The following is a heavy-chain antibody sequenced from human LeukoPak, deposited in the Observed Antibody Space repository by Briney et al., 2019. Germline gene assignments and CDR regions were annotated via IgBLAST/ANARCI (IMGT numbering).Heavy chain of an antibody. Sequence: SETLSLTCTVSGGSISSSSYYWGWIRQPPGKGLEWIGSIYYSGSTYYNPSLKSRVTISVDTSKNQFSLKLSSVTAADTAVYYCARHSPSDAFDIWGQGTTVTVSS. V-gene: IGHV4-39*01. J-gene: IGHJ3*02. CDR3: ARHSPSDAFDI. CDR1: GGSISSSSYY. CDR2: IYYSGST.